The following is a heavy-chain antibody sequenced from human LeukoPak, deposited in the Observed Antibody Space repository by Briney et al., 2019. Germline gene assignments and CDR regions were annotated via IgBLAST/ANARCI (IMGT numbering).Heavy chain of an antibody. CDR1: GFTFDDYG. CDR3: ARDRPSGYYFDF. D-gene: IGHD3-10*01. CDR2: INWNGGGT. Sequence: GGSLRLSCAASGFTFDDYGMTWVRQAPGKGLEWVSAINWNGGGTGYADSVKDRFTISRDNAKNSLYLQMHSLRAEDTAFYYCARDRPSGYYFDFWGQGTRVTVSS. V-gene: IGHV3-20*04. J-gene: IGHJ4*02.